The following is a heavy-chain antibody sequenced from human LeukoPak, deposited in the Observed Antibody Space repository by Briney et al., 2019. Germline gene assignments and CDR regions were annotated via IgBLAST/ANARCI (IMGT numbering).Heavy chain of an antibody. Sequence: PSETLSLTCAVHGGSFSGYYWSWIRQPPGKGLEWIGSIFHTGSTYHNPSLKSRVTISVDTSKNQFSLKLNSVTAADTAVYYCARDHSSSSEDYWGQGTLVTVSS. CDR2: IFHTGST. D-gene: IGHD6-13*01. J-gene: IGHJ4*02. CDR3: ARDHSSSSEDY. V-gene: IGHV4-34*12. CDR1: GGSFSGYY.